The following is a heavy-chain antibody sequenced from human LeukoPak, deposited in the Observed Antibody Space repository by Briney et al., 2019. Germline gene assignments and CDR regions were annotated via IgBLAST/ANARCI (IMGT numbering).Heavy chain of an antibody. J-gene: IGHJ3*02. CDR3: ARAIMITFGGVIVDPDYAFDI. Sequence: VASVKVSCKASGYTFTSYGISWVRQAPGQGLEWMGWISAYNGNTNYAQKLQGRVTMTTDTSTSTAYMELRSLRSDDTAVYYCARAIMITFGGVIVDPDYAFDIWGQGTMVTVSS. V-gene: IGHV1-18*01. D-gene: IGHD3-16*02. CDR2: ISAYNGNT. CDR1: GYTFTSYG.